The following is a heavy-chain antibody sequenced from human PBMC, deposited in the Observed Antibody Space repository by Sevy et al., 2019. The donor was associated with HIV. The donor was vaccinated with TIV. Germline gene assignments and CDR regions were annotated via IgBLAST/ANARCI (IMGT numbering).Heavy chain of an antibody. CDR1: GFIFSDYY. J-gene: IGHJ2*01. CDR2: ISDRGTTI. Sequence: GGSLRLSCAASGFIFSDYYMNWIRQSPGRGLEWVSYISDRGTTIYDADSVKGRFTISRDNAKNSLYLQMNSLRAEDTAVYYCAREGSLRYFDLWGRRTLVTVSS. CDR3: AREGSLRYFDL. D-gene: IGHD3-10*01. V-gene: IGHV3-11*01.